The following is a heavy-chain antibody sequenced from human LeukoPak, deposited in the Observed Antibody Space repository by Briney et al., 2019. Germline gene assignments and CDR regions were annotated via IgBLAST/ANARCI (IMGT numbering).Heavy chain of an antibody. CDR1: GFTFSSYS. J-gene: IGHJ6*03. CDR2: ISWNSGSI. Sequence: PGGSLRLSCAASGFTFSSYSMHWVRQAPGKGLEWVSGISWNSGSIGYADSVKGRFTISRDNAKNSLYLQMNSLRAEDTALYYCAKSGAQGNYYYYYMDVWGKGTTVTISS. D-gene: IGHD3-10*01. CDR3: AKSGAQGNYYYYYMDV. V-gene: IGHV3-9*01.